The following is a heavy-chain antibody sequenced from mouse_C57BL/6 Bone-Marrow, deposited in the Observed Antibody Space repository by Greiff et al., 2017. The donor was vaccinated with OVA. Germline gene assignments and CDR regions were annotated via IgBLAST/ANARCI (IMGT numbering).Heavy chain of an antibody. CDR1: GYTFTDYY. V-gene: IGHV1-76*01. Sequence: VQLQQSGAELVRPGASVKLSCKASGYTFTDYYINWVKQRPGQGLEWIARIYPGSGNTYYNEKFKGKATLTAEKSSSTAYMQLSSLTSEDSAVYFCARMGARYDYWGQGTLVTVSA. CDR2: IYPGSGNT. CDR3: ARMGARYDY. J-gene: IGHJ3*01. D-gene: IGHD2-3*01.